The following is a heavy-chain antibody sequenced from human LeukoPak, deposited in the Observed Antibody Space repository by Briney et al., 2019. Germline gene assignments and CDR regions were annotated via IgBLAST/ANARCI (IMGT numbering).Heavy chain of an antibody. J-gene: IGHJ4*02. V-gene: IGHV3-7*01. CDR3: ARDSGYSSGWLDY. D-gene: IGHD6-19*01. CDR2: IKQDGSEK. Sequence: GGSLRLSCAASGFTFSSYWMSWVRQAPGKGLEWVANIKQDGSEKYYVDSVKGRFTISRDNAKNSLYLQMNSLRAEDTAVYYCARDSGYSSGWLDYWGQGTLVTVSP. CDR1: GFTFSSYW.